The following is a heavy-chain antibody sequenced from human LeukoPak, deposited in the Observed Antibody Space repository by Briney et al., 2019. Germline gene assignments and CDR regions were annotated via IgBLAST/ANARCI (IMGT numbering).Heavy chain of an antibody. V-gene: IGHV4-59*12. CDR2: IYYSGST. D-gene: IGHD2-15*01. CDR1: GGSISSYY. Sequence: SETLSLTCTVSGGSISSYYWSWIRQPPGKGLEWIGYIYYSGSTNYNPSLKSRVTISVDPSKNQFSLRLSSVTAEDTAVYYCARGVVVAATGSGYYYGMDVWGQGTTVTVSS. J-gene: IGHJ6*02. CDR3: ARGVVVAATGSGYYYGMDV.